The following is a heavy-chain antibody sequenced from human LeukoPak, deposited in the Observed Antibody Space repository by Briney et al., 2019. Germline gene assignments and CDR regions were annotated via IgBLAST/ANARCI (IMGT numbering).Heavy chain of an antibody. Sequence: GGSLRLSCAASGFTFSTYNMNWVRQAPGKGLEWVSSISSSSNYIYYADSVKGRFTISRDNAKNSLYLQMNSLRAEDTAVYYCARDGYYDSSGYGPPWGQGTLVTVSS. J-gene: IGHJ5*02. V-gene: IGHV3-21*01. CDR2: ISSSSNYI. CDR1: GFTFSTYN. D-gene: IGHD3-22*01. CDR3: ARDGYYDSSGYGPP.